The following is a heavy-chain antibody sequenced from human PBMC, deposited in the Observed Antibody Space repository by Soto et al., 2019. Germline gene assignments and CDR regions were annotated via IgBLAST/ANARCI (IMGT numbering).Heavy chain of an antibody. D-gene: IGHD3-10*01. V-gene: IGHV4-61*01. CDR3: ARGVGFGYYYYHMDL. CDR1: GGSVSNISDY. J-gene: IGHJ6*02. Sequence: PSETLSLTCTVSGGSVSNISDYWSWVRQPPGKGLEWIGCIYYSGSADYNPSLGGRVTISLDTSKNQFSLKLSSVTTADTAVYYCARGVGFGYYYYHMDLWGQGNTVTVSS. CDR2: IYYSGSA.